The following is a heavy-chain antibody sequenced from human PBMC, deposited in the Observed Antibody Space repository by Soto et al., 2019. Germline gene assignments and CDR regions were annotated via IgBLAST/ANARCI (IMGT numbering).Heavy chain of an antibody. Sequence: QVQLQESGPGLVKPSQTLSLTCTVSGGSISSGGYYWSWIRQHPGKGLEWIGYIYYSGSTYYHPSLKSRVTISVETSKNQFSLKLSSVNAADTAVYYCARGGESSSWKPNWFDPWGHGTLVTVSS. J-gene: IGHJ5*02. D-gene: IGHD6-13*01. CDR1: GGSISSGGYY. CDR2: IYYSGST. CDR3: ARGGESSSWKPNWFDP. V-gene: IGHV4-31*03.